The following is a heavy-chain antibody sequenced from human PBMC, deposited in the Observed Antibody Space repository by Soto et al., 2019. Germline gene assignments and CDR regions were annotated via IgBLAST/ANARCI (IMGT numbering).Heavy chain of an antibody. CDR2: ISGSGGST. D-gene: IGHD3-22*01. CDR3: AKDAPSRITMIVVVEDNWFDP. V-gene: IGHV3-23*01. J-gene: IGHJ5*02. Sequence: GGSLRLSCAASGFTFSSYAMSWVRQAPEKGLEWVSAISGSGGSTYYADSVKGRFTISRDNSKNTLYLQMNSLRAEDTAVYYCAKDAPSRITMIVVVEDNWFDPWGQGTLVTVSS. CDR1: GFTFSSYA.